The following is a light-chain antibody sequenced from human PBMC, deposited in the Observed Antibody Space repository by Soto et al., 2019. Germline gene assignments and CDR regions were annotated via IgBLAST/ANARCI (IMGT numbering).Light chain of an antibody. J-gene: IGKJ5*01. V-gene: IGKV3-20*01. CDR2: DIS. CDR1: QSLTNPY. Sequence: NVLTQSPGTLSLSPGQRATLSCRARQSLTNPYIAWYQQKPGQAPRLLIYDISSRATGIPDRFSGSVSGTDFTLTITRLEPEDFAVFYCQQYGSSEIIFGQGTRLEIK. CDR3: QQYGSSEII.